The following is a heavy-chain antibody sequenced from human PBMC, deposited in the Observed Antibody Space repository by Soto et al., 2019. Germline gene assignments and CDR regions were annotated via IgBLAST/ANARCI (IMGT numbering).Heavy chain of an antibody. CDR3: ARDRLIAVTGLLHY. CDR2: ISAYNGKT. V-gene: IGHV1-18*01. D-gene: IGHD6-19*01. J-gene: IGHJ4*02. CDR1: GYPFTSYR. Sequence: QVQLVQSGAEVKKPGASVKVSCKTSGYPFTSYRISSVRQAPGQGPEWMGWISAYNGKTSYTQKFQGRVTMTTDTSTSTAYMELRSLRSDDTAVYYCARDRLIAVTGLLHYWGQGTLVTVSS.